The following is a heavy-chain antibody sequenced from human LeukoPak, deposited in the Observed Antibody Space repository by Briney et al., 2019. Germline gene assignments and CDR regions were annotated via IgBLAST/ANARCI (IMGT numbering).Heavy chain of an antibody. D-gene: IGHD4-17*01. V-gene: IGHV1-2*02. Sequence: GASVKVSCKASGYTFTGYYMHWVRQAPGQGLEWMGWINPNSGGTNYAQKFQGRVTVTRDTSISTAYMELSRLRSDDTAVYYCARGIYGDYEFIPAQDAFDIWGQGTMVTVSS. CDR3: ARGIYGDYEFIPAQDAFDI. CDR1: GYTFTGYY. J-gene: IGHJ3*02. CDR2: INPNSGGT.